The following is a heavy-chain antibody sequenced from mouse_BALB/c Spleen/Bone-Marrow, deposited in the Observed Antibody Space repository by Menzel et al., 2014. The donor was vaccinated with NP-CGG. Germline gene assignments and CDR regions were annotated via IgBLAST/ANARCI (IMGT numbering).Heavy chain of an antibody. CDR1: GFNIKDTY. J-gene: IGHJ2*01. D-gene: IGHD1-1*01. V-gene: IGHV14-3*02. CDR2: IDPANGNT. Sequence: EVKLPVSGAELVKPGASVKLSCTASGFNIKDTYMHWVKQRPEQGLEWIGRIDPANGNTKYDPKFQGKATITADTSSNTAYLQLTSLTSEDTAAYYCARYYYGSSYFDYWGQGTTLTVSS. CDR3: ARYYYGSSYFDY.